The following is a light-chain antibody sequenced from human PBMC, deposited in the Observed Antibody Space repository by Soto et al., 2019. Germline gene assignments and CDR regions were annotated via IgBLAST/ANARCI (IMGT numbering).Light chain of an antibody. V-gene: IGKV3-15*01. Sequence: EIVLTQSPGTLSLSPGERATLSCRASQSVGSDYLAWYQQKPGQAPRILIFGASGRATGVPARFSGSRSGPEFTLTINSLQSEDFAIYYCQPYNNWPLTFGGGTKVDIK. J-gene: IGKJ4*01. CDR1: QSVGSD. CDR3: QPYNNWPLT. CDR2: GAS.